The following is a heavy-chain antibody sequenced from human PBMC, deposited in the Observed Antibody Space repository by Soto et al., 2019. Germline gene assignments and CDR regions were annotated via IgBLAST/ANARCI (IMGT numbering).Heavy chain of an antibody. CDR3: AGGAMVTPYYYGLDV. V-gene: IGHV3-23*01. CDR1: GFTSSNYS. Sequence: EVRLLESGGGLVQPGGSLRLYCAGSGFTSSNYSMSWVRQAPGKGLEWASTTSGSGHYIQYRDSVKGRFTISRDNSKNTLYLQMNSLRAEDTAVYYGAGGAMVTPYYYGLDVWGQGTKVTVSS. CDR2: TSGSGHYI. D-gene: IGHD5-18*01. J-gene: IGHJ6*02.